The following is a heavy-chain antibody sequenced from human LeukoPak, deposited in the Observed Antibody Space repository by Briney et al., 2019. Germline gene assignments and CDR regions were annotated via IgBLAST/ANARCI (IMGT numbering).Heavy chain of an antibody. CDR1: GFTFSSYG. CDR3: AKIPGDPTAPFDY. Sequence: PGGSLRLSCAASGFTFSSYGMHWVRQAPGKGLEGVAVISYDGSNKYYADSVKGRFTISRDNSKNTLYLQMNSLRAEDTAVYYCAKIPGDPTAPFDYWGQGTLVTVSS. J-gene: IGHJ4*02. V-gene: IGHV3-30*18. D-gene: IGHD7-27*01. CDR2: ISYDGSNK.